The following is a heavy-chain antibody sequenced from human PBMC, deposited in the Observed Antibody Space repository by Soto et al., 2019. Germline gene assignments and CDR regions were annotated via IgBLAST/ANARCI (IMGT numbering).Heavy chain of an antibody. D-gene: IGHD3-3*01. CDR1: GFTFSSYG. CDR3: AKAQVPVLEWLLPEQLRAGQEQYFQH. CDR2: ISYDGSNK. Sequence: LILSCAAPGFTFSSYGMHCVRRGPGKGLEWVAVISYDGSNKYYADSVKGRFTISRDNSKNTLYLQMNSLRAEDTAVYYCAKAQVPVLEWLLPEQLRAGQEQYFQHWGQGTLVTVSS. J-gene: IGHJ1*01. V-gene: IGHV3-30*18.